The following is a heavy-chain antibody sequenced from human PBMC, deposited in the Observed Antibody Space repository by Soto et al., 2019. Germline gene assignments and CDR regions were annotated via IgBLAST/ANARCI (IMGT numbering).Heavy chain of an antibody. J-gene: IGHJ5*02. Sequence: SETLSLTCTVSGGSISNYYWSWIRQPPGKGLEWIGYIYYSGSTNYNPSLKSRVTISVDTSKNQFSLKLTSVTAADTAVYYCARHQEEATPYNWFDPWGQGTLVTVSS. D-gene: IGHD2-15*01. CDR1: GGSISNYY. V-gene: IGHV4-59*08. CDR3: ARHQEEATPYNWFDP. CDR2: IYYSGST.